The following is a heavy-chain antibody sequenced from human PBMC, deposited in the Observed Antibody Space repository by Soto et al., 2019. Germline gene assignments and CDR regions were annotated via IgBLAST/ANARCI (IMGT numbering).Heavy chain of an antibody. CDR3: ARGFYDFLTGYSSYYYYYYMDV. D-gene: IGHD3-9*01. CDR2: ISAYNGNT. J-gene: IGHJ6*03. V-gene: IGHV1-18*01. Sequence: GASVKVSCKASGYTFTSYGISWVRQAPGQGLEWMGWISAYNGNTNYAQKLQGRVTMTTDTSTSTAYMELRSLRSDDTAVYYCARGFYDFLTGYSSYYYYYYMDVWGKGTTVTVSS. CDR1: GYTFTSYG.